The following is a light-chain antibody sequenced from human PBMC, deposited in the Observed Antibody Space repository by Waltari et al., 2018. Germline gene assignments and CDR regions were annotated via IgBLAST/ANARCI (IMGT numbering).Light chain of an antibody. CDR2: ASS. Sequence: EIVLTQSPATLSFSPGERATLSCRASQSVSSSLAWYQQRPGQGPRLLIYASSSRATGIPDRFSGGGSGTDFTLAINSLEPEDFAIYYCQQYSDWPLTFGGGTKVEIK. CDR1: QSVSSS. V-gene: IGKV3-15*01. J-gene: IGKJ4*01. CDR3: QQYSDWPLT.